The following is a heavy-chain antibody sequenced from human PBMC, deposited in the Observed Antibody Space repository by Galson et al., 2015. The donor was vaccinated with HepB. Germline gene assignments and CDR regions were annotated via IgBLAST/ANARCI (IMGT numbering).Heavy chain of an antibody. Sequence: SVKVSCKASGYTFTSYYINWVRQAPGQGLEWMGWMNPKNGNTGYAQKFQGRVTMTRNTSISTAYMELSSLRSEDTAVYYCARAYLFLGSRDYCYSRDVWGKGTTVTVYS. V-gene: IGHV1-8*01. CDR1: GYTFTSYY. CDR3: ARAYLFLGSRDYCYSRDV. J-gene: IGHJ6*03. D-gene: IGHD3-3*01. CDR2: MNPKNGNT.